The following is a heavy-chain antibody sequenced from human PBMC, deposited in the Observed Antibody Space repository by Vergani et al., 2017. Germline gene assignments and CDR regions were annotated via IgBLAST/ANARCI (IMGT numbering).Heavy chain of an antibody. CDR1: GGSFSGYY. J-gene: IGHJ3*02. V-gene: IGHV4-34*01. D-gene: IGHD3-3*01. CDR3: ARARGYYDFWSGPKKGDAFDI. CDR2: INHSGST. Sequence: QVQLQQWGAGLLKPSETLSLTCAVYGGSFSGYYWSWIRQPPGKGLEWIGEINHSGSTNYNPSLKSRVTISVDTSKNQFSLKLSSVTAADTAVYYCARARGYYDFWSGPKKGDAFDIWGQGTMVTVSS.